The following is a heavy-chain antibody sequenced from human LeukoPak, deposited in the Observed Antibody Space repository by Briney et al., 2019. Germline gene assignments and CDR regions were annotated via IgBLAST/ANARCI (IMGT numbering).Heavy chain of an antibody. CDR1: GFTLSSYW. J-gene: IGHJ4*02. V-gene: IGHV3-74*01. CDR3: AKGGEQVSHFDY. D-gene: IGHD3-16*01. CDR2: INSDGSSA. Sequence: GGSLRLSCAASGFTLSSYWMHWVRQAPGKGLVWVSRINSDGSSANYADSVKGRFTISRDNSKNTLYLQMNSLRAEDTAVYYCAKGGEQVSHFDYWGQGTLVTVSS.